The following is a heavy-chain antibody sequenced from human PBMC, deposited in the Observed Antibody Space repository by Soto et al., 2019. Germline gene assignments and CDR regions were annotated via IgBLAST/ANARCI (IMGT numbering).Heavy chain of an antibody. J-gene: IGHJ4*02. CDR3: AKGPQYCSDTRCPPDS. CDR2: ISGGGGGT. CDR1: GFTFSSYG. V-gene: IGHV3-23*01. Sequence: EVQVLESGGGLVQPGGSLRLSCAASGFTFSSYGMSWVRQAPGKGLEWVSAISGGGGGTYYGDSVKGRFTISRDNSKNTLFLQMSSLRAEDTAVYYCAKGPQYCSDTRCPPDSWGQGTLVTVSS. D-gene: IGHD2-2*01.